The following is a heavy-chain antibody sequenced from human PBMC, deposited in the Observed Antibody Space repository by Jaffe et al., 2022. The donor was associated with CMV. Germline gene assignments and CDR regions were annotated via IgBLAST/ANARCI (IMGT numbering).Heavy chain of an antibody. D-gene: IGHD1-1*01. CDR3: ARGSYNMDV. Sequence: EVQLLESGGGLVQPGGSLRLSCAASGFTFSTYAMSWVRQAPGKGLEWVSVISDSGGSTYYADSVKGRFTISRDNSKNTLSLQMDSLRAEDTAVYYCARGSYNMDVWGQGTTVTVSS. J-gene: IGHJ6*02. CDR2: ISDSGGST. CDR1: GFTFSTYA. V-gene: IGHV3-23*01.